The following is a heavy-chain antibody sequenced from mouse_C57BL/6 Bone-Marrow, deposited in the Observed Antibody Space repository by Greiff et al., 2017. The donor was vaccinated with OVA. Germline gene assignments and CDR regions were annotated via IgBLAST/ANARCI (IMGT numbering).Heavy chain of an antibody. CDR2: IYPGSGSP. J-gene: IGHJ1*03. D-gene: IGHD1-1*02. CDR1: GYTFTSYW. Sequence: QVQLQQPGAELVKPGASVKMSCKASGYTFTSYWITWVKQRPGQGLEWIGDIYPGSGSPNYNEKFKSKATLTVDTSSSTAYMQLSSLTSEDSAVYYCARTRWTNWYFDVWGTGTTVTVSS. CDR3: ARTRWTNWYFDV. V-gene: IGHV1-55*01.